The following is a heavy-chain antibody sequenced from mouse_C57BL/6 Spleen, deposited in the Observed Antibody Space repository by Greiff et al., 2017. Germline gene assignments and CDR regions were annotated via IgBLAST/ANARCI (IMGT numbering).Heavy chain of an antibody. CDR2: IWSGGST. V-gene: IGHV2-2*01. CDR1: GFSLTSYG. D-gene: IGHD2-2*01. J-gene: IGHJ4*01. CDR3: AMVTYYYAMDY. Sequence: QVQLQQSGPGLVQPSQSLSITCTVSGFSLTSYGVHWVRQSPGTGLEWLGVIWSGGSTDYNAAFISSLSISKDNSKSQVFFKMNSLQADDTAIYYCAMVTYYYAMDYWGQGTSVTVSS.